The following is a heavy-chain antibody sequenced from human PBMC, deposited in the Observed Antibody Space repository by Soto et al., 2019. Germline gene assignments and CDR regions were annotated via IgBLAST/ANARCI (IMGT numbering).Heavy chain of an antibody. V-gene: IGHV4-4*02. D-gene: IGHD1-1*01. J-gene: IGHJ6*01. CDR3: ARLTEIEVPTTPTLNCYYGIDV. CDR1: GASITSPYW. CDR2: VYQSGST. Sequence: QVQLQESGPGLMKPSGTLSLTCAVSGASITSPYWWSWVRQAPGKGLEWIGEVYQSGSTNYNPSLKGRVTISVDKSKNEFSLTLNFVTAADTAVYYCARLTEIEVPTTPTLNCYYGIDVWGQGTTVTVSS.